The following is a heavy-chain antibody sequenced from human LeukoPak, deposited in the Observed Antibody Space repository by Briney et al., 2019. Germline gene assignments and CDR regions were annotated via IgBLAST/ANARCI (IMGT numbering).Heavy chain of an antibody. CDR2: ISKDGSDE. J-gene: IGHJ4*02. V-gene: IGHV3-30*15. CDR3: AREAYYGSGRSRQPSPV. D-gene: IGHD3-10*01. Sequence: QSGGSLRLSCAASGFTFTSYPLYWVRQPPGKGLEWVALISKDGSDEDYADSVKGRFTISRDNSRDTLFLQMSGLRVDDTAVYYCAREAYYGSGRSRQPSPVWGQGTSDTVSS. CDR1: GFTFTSYP.